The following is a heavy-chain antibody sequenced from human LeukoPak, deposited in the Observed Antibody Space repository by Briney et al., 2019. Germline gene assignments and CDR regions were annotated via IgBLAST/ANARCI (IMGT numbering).Heavy chain of an antibody. CDR3: ARDRDHGY. Sequence: PGGSLRLSCAASGFTFSTYEMNWVRQAPGKGLEWVSYISSGGSTIYYADSVKGRFTISRDNANNSLYLQMNSLRVEDTAVYYCARDRDHGYWGQGTLVTVSS. J-gene: IGHJ4*02. CDR2: ISSGGSTI. CDR1: GFTFSTYE. D-gene: IGHD3-10*01. V-gene: IGHV3-48*03.